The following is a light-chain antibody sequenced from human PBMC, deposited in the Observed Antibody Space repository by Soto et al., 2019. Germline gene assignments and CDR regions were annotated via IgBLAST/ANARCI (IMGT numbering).Light chain of an antibody. Sequence: QSALTQPASVSGSPGQSITISCTGTSSDVGNYNLVSWYQQHPGKAPKLMIFEGNKRPSGVSNRFSGSTSANTAYLTISGLQAEDEADYHCCSYGGRSTYVFGTGTKVTVL. J-gene: IGLJ1*01. CDR1: SSDVGNYNL. CDR2: EGN. CDR3: CSYGGRSTYV. V-gene: IGLV2-23*01.